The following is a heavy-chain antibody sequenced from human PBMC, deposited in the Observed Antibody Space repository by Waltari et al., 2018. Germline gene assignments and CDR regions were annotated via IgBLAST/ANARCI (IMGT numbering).Heavy chain of an antibody. CDR3: ARHGSIGARQNWFDP. D-gene: IGHD6-6*01. V-gene: IGHV5-51*01. J-gene: IGHJ5*02. CDR1: GYIFTNYW. CDR2: IFPSDSDT. Sequence: EVQLVQSGAEVKKPGESLKISCKGSGYIFTNYWIGWVRQMPGKGLEWMGIIFPSDSDTRYNPAFQGQVTISGDKSINTAYLQWRSLKASDTAMYYWARHGSIGARQNWFDPWGQGTVVTVSS.